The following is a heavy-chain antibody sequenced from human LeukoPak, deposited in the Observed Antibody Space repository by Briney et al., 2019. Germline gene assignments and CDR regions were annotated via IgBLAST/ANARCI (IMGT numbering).Heavy chain of an antibody. CDR3: ATDGYSSGWYRGYFQH. CDR1: GYTLTELS. Sequence: ASVKVSCKVSGYTLTELSMHWVRQAPGKGLEWMGGFDPEDGETIYAQKFQGGVTMTEDTSTDTAYMELSSLRSEDTAVYYCATDGYSSGWYRGYFQHWGQGTLVSVSS. J-gene: IGHJ1*01. CDR2: FDPEDGET. D-gene: IGHD6-19*01. V-gene: IGHV1-24*01.